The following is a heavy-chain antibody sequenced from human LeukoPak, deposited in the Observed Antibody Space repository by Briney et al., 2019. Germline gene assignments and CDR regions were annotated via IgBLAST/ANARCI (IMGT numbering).Heavy chain of an antibody. D-gene: IGHD3-22*01. Sequence: GGSLRLSCAASGFTFSTSSFNWVRQAPGKGLEWISYISTSSTINYADSVRGRFTISRDNAKSSLYLQMNSLRAEDTAVYYCARDQSAYYDSSGYSDYFDYWGQGTLVTVSS. CDR1: GFTFSTSS. CDR2: ISTSSTI. J-gene: IGHJ4*02. V-gene: IGHV3-48*04. CDR3: ARDQSAYYDSSGYSDYFDY.